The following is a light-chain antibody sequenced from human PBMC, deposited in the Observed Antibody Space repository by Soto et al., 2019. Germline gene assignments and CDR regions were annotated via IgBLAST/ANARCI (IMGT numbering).Light chain of an antibody. J-gene: IGKJ4*01. V-gene: IGKV1-5*01. CDR3: QQYSTYPLT. CDR1: QSITTF. Sequence: DIQITQSPSTLSGSVGDRVTIPCRASQSITTFLAWYQQKPGKAPQILIYDASKLEPGVPSRLRGGGSGTEFTLTISRLQPDDFETYYCQQYSTYPLTFGGGTKVDIK. CDR2: DAS.